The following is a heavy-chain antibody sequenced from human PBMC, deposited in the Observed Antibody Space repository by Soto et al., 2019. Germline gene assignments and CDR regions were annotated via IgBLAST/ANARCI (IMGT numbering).Heavy chain of an antibody. CDR3: VNSRAVPGTRFEN. Sequence: GGSLRLSCGVSGFTFSGYAMSWVRQAPGKGLEWVSAISDSGGSTYYADSVKGRFTISRDNSKNTLYLQMNSLRVEDTAVYYCVNSRAVPGTRFENWGQGTLVTVSS. D-gene: IGHD1-7*01. CDR1: GFTFSGYA. CDR2: ISDSGGST. J-gene: IGHJ4*02. V-gene: IGHV3-23*01.